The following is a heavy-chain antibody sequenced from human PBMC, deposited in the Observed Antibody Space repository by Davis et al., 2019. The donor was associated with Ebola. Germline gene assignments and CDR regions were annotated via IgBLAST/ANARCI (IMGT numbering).Heavy chain of an antibody. CDR1: GFTFSSYA. CDR2: ISGSGGST. V-gene: IGHV3-23*01. CDR3: AKGTRGYSYGYYYYYYGMDV. D-gene: IGHD5-18*01. J-gene: IGHJ6*02. Sequence: GESLKTSCAASGFTFSSYAMSWVRQAPGKRLEWVSAISGSGGSTYSADSVKGRFTISRDNSNNTLYLQMNSLRAEDTAVYYCAKGTRGYSYGYYYYYYGMDVWGQGTTVTVSS.